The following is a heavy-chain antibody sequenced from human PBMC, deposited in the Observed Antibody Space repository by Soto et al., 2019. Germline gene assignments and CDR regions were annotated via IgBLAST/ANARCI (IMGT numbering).Heavy chain of an antibody. CDR1: GFTFSSYG. J-gene: IGHJ6*02. V-gene: IGHV3-30*18. CDR3: AKASMDTDYYYYGMDV. D-gene: IGHD5-18*01. Sequence: GGSLRLSCAASGFTFSSYGMHWVRQAPGKGLEWVAVISYDGSNKYYADSVKGRFTISRDNSKNTLYLQMNSLRAEDTAVYYCAKASMDTDYYYYGMDVWGQGTTVTVSS. CDR2: ISYDGSNK.